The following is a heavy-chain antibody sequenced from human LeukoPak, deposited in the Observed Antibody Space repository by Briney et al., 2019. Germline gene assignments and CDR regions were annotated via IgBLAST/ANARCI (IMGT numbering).Heavy chain of an antibody. Sequence: GGSLRPSCAASGFTVSSNYMSWVRQAPGKGLEWVSVIYSGGSTYYADSVKGRFTISRDNSKNTLYLQMNSLRAEDTAVYYCARGANYGSGSYFPYYYYYYMDVWGKGTTVTISS. CDR2: IYSGGST. V-gene: IGHV3-53*01. J-gene: IGHJ6*03. D-gene: IGHD3-10*01. CDR1: GFTVSSNY. CDR3: ARGANYGSGSYFPYYYYYYMDV.